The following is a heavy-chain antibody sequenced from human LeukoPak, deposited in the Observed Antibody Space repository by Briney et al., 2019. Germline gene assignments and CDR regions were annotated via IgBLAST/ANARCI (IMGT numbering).Heavy chain of an antibody. CDR1: GGSISSGGYS. CDR2: IYHSGST. V-gene: IGHV4-30-2*01. Sequence: SETLSLTCAVSGGSISSGGYSWSWIRQPPGKGLEWIGYIYHSGSTYYNPSLKSRVTISVDRSKNQFSLKLSSVTAADTAVYYCARAVRGVILTFDYWGQGTLVTVSS. J-gene: IGHJ4*02. D-gene: IGHD3-10*01. CDR3: ARAVRGVILTFDY.